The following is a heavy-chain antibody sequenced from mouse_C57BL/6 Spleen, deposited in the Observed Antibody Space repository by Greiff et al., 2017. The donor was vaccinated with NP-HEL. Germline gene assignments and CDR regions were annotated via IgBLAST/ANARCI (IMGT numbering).Heavy chain of an antibody. CDR3: ARSPGSSSSYFDY. D-gene: IGHD1-1*01. J-gene: IGHJ2*01. CDR2: INPSTGGT. CDR1: GYSFTGYY. Sequence: VQLQQSGPELVKPGASVKISCKASGYSFTGYYMNWVKQSPEKCLEWIGEINPSTGGTTYNQKFKAKATLTVDKSSSTAYMQLKSLTSEDSAVYYCARSPGSSSSYFDYWGQGTTLTVSS. V-gene: IGHV1-42*01.